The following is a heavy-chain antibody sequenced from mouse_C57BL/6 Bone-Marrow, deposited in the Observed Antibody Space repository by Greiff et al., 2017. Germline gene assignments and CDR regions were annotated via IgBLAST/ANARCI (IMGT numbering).Heavy chain of an antibody. V-gene: IGHV1-4*01. J-gene: IGHJ4*01. D-gene: IGHD1-1*01. CDR1: GYTFTSYT. CDR3: ARWGVYGSSLKDSYAMDY. CDR2: INPSSGYT. Sequence: QVQLKQSGAELARPGASVKMSCKASGYTFTSYTMHWVKQRPGQGLEWIGYINPSSGYTKYNQKFKDKATLTADKYSSTAYMQLSSLTSEDSAVYYCARWGVYGSSLKDSYAMDYWGQGTSVTVSS.